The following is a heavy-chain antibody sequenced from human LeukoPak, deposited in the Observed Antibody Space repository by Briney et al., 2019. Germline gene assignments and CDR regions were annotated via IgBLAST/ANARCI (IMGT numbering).Heavy chain of an antibody. V-gene: IGHV4-30-4*01. Sequence: SQTLSLTCTVSGGSISSGDYYWSWIRQPPGKGLEWIGYIYYSGSTYYNPSLKSRVTISVDTSKNQFSLKLSSVTAADTAVYYCARECGSGNPSRYFDYWGQGTLVTVSS. D-gene: IGHD3-10*01. J-gene: IGHJ4*02. CDR2: IYYSGST. CDR1: GGSISSGDYY. CDR3: ARECGSGNPSRYFDY.